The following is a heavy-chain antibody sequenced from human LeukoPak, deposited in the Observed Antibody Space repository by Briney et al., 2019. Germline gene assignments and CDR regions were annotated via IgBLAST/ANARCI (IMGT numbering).Heavy chain of an antibody. J-gene: IGHJ5*02. D-gene: IGHD2-2*01. V-gene: IGHV3-30*18. CDR2: ISYDGSNK. CDR1: GFTFSSYG. Sequence: GGSLRLSCAASGFTFSSYGMHWVRQAPGKGLEWVAVISYDGSNKYYADSVKGRFTISRDNSKNTLYLQMNSLRAEDTAVYYCAKEGCSSTSCYLWFDPWGQGTLVTVSS. CDR3: AKEGCSSTSCYLWFDP.